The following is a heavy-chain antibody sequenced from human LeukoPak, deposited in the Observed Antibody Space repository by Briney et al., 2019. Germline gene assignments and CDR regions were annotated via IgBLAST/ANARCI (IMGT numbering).Heavy chain of an antibody. CDR1: GGTFSSYA. CDR3: ARDSAYGGNSRYFDF. V-gene: IGHV1-69*04. D-gene: IGHD4-23*01. Sequence: SVKVSCKASGGTFSSYAISWVRQAPGQGLEWMGRIIPIFGIANYAQKFQGRVTITADKSTSTAYMELSSLRSEDTAVYYCARDSAYGGNSRYFDFWGQGTLVTVSS. J-gene: IGHJ4*02. CDR2: IIPIFGIA.